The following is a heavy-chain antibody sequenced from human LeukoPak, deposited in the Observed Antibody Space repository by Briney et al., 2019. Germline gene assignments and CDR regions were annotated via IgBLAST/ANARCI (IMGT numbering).Heavy chain of an antibody. CDR2: VYTSGST. Sequence: SDTLSLTCTLSGGSISRYYWSWIRQPARKGLEWIGRVYTSGSTNYHPSLKSRVTMSVDTSKNQFSLKLSSVTAADTAVYYCARDRRYYDSSGYYYVDYWYFDLWGRGTLVTVSS. D-gene: IGHD3-22*01. CDR3: ARDRRYYDSSGYYYVDYWYFDL. V-gene: IGHV4-4*07. CDR1: GGSISRYY. J-gene: IGHJ2*01.